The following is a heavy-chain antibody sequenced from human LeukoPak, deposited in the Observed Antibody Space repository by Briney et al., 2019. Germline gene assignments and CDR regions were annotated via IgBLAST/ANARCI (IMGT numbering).Heavy chain of an antibody. CDR2: ISYDGSNK. CDR1: GFTFSSYA. D-gene: IGHD3-9*01. CDR3: AREGYYYILTGPIDY. Sequence: GGSLRLSCAASGFTFSSYAMHWVRQAPGKGLEWVAVISYDGSNKYYADSVKGRFNISRDNSKNTLYLQMNSLRAEDTAVYYCAREGYYYILTGPIDYWGQGTLVTVSS. J-gene: IGHJ4*02. V-gene: IGHV3-30-3*01.